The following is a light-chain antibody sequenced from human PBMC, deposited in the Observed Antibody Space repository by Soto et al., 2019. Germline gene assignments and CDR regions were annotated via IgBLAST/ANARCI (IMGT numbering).Light chain of an antibody. CDR2: GAS. CDR1: QTVGKNY. V-gene: IGKV3-20*01. J-gene: IGKJ4*01. CDR3: QQYASSPPT. Sequence: EIVLTQSPGTLSLSPGERATLSCRASQTVGKNYLAWYQQKPGQTPRLLIHGASNRATGIPDRISGSGSGTDFTLIISRLEPEDFAVYYCQQYASSPPTFGGGTKVEIK.